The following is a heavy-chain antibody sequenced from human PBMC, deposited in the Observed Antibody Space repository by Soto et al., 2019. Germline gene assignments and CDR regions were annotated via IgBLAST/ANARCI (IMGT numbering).Heavy chain of an antibody. V-gene: IGHV1-3*01. CDR3: ARAISGYVT. J-gene: IGHJ4*02. CDR2: INAGNGDT. D-gene: IGHD5-12*01. Sequence: VQLVQSGAEIKKPGASVMLSCKALGITYNTYAIHWVRQAPGQGLEWMGWINAGNGDTRYSQIFEGRVTLAGDTSANTVYMDLGSLKSEDTGIYYCARAISGYVTWGQGTLVTVSS. CDR1: GITYNTYA.